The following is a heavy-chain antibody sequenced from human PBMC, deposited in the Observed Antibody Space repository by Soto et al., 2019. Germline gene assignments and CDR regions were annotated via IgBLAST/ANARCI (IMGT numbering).Heavy chain of an antibody. CDR2: ISAYNGNT. J-gene: IGHJ5*02. V-gene: IGHV1-18*01. Sequence: ASVKVSCKASGYTFTSYGISWVRQAPGQGLEWMGRISAYNGNTNYAQKLQGRVTMTTDTSTSTAYMELRSLRSDDTAVYYCARDLSITGTTTLDPWGQGTLVTVSS. CDR3: ARDLSITGTTTLDP. CDR1: GYTFTSYG. D-gene: IGHD1-20*01.